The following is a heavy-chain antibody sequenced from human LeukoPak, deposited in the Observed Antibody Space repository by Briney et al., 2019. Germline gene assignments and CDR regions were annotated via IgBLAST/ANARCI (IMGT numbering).Heavy chain of an antibody. CDR2: IYYTGSA. J-gene: IGHJ5*02. V-gene: IGHV4-39*01. CDR1: GDSITTSIYY. D-gene: IGHD2-21*01. Sequence: SETLSLTCTVSGDSITTSIYYWGWIRQAPGKGLEWIGTIYYTGSAYHNPSLKSRVTIFVDTSKNQFSLKLSSVTAADTAVYFCARHMWSGENWFDPWGQGTLVTVSS. CDR3: ARHMWSGENWFDP.